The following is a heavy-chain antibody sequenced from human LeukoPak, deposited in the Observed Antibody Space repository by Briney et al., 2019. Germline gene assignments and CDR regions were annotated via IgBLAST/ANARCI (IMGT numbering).Heavy chain of an antibody. CDR1: GGSISSGGYY. D-gene: IGHD3-16*01. V-gene: IGHV4-31*03. CDR3: ARDQGESHDYHNWFDP. Sequence: SETLSLTCTVSGGSISSGGYYWSWIRQHPGKGLEWIGYIYYSGSTYYNPSLKSRVTISVDTSKNQFSLKLSSVTAADTAVYYCARDQGESHDYHNWFDPWGQGTLVTVSS. CDR2: IYYSGST. J-gene: IGHJ5*02.